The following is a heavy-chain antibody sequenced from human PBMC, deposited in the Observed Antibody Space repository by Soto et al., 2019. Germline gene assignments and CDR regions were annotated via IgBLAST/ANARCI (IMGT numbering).Heavy chain of an antibody. V-gene: IGHV3-74*01. CDR2: ISGDGVTT. CDR3: AREYYGLLTGYYTDY. J-gene: IGHJ4*02. D-gene: IGHD3-9*01. Sequence: EVQLVESGGDLVQRGGSLRLSCAASGFPFSSYWMHWVRHTPGKGLXXXARISGDGVTTYYADSVTGRFTVSRDNAKNTLSLQISGLRAEDTAVYYCAREYYGLLTGYYTDYWGQGTLVSVSS. CDR1: GFPFSSYW.